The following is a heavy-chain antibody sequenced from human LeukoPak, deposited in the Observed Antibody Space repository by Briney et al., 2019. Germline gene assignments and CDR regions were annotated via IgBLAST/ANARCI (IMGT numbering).Heavy chain of an antibody. J-gene: IGHJ6*03. CDR3: ARGSYGSGRSYYYYYMDV. D-gene: IGHD3-10*01. CDR1: GRTFSSYA. V-gene: IGHV1-69*05. CDR2: IIPIFGTA. Sequence: SVKVSCNFSGRTFSSYAISWVRQAPGQGLEWMGGIIPIFGTANYAQKFQGRVTITTDESTSTAYMELSSLRSEDTAVYYCARGSYGSGRSYYYYYMDVWGKGTTVTVSS.